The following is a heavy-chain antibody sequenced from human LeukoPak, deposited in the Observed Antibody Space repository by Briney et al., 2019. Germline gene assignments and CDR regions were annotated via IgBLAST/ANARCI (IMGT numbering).Heavy chain of an antibody. CDR3: ARHSRDDYGDYVGTLDY. Sequence: SETLSLTCTVSGVSISSSSYYWGWIRQPPGKGREWIGSIYNSGCTYYDQSLNSGVTISVDTSKNKFSLKLSSVTAADTAVYYCARHSRDDYGDYVGTLDYWGQGTLVTVSS. CDR2: IYNSGCT. V-gene: IGHV4-39*01. J-gene: IGHJ4*02. CDR1: GVSISSSSYY. D-gene: IGHD4-17*01.